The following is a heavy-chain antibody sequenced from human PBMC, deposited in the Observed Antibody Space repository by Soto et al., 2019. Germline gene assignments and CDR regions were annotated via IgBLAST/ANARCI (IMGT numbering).Heavy chain of an antibody. CDR3: AHLLWFGDGALDV. V-gene: IGHV2-5*02. CDR1: GFSLTTSGMG. Sequence: QITFKESGPTLVQPTQTLTLICTFSGFSLTTSGMGVAWLRQPPGKALECLALMHWDDTARYTSSLMGRLTIRNDTSKNQVVLTMSNVDPVDTATYFCAHLLWFGDGALDVWCQGTRVTVSS. D-gene: IGHD3-10*01. CDR2: MHWDDTA. J-gene: IGHJ3*01.